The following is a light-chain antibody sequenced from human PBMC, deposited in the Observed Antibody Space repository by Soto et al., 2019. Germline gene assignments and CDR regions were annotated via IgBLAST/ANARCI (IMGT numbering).Light chain of an antibody. V-gene: IGLV2-23*02. CDR2: EVT. CDR1: SSDVGTYNL. Sequence: QSVLTQPASVFGSPGQSITISCSGNSSDVGTYNLVSWYQQYPGKAPRLMIYEVTKRPSGVSNRFSGSKSGNTASLTISGLQPEDEADYYCCSYAGSSSSIFGTGTKVTVL. J-gene: IGLJ1*01. CDR3: CSYAGSSSSI.